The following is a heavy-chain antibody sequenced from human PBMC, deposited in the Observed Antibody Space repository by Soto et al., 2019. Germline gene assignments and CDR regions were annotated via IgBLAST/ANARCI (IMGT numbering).Heavy chain of an antibody. Sequence: GGSLRLSCAASGFTFSNAWMSWVRQAPGKGLEWVGRIKSKTDGGTTDYAAPVKGGFTISRDDSKNTLYLQMNSLKTEDTAVYYCTTGSMTIPKNDYWGQGTLVTVSS. CDR3: TTGSMTIPKNDY. D-gene: IGHD4-17*01. V-gene: IGHV3-15*01. J-gene: IGHJ4*02. CDR2: IKSKTDGGTT. CDR1: GFTFSNAW.